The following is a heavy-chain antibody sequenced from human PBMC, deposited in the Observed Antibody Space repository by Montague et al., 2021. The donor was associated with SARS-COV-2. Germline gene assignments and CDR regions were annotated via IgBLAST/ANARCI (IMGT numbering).Heavy chain of an antibody. CDR1: GDSVSSNSAA. V-gene: IGHV6-1*01. CDR2: TYYRSKWYN. Sequence: CAISGDSVSSNSAAWNWIRQSPSRGLEWLGRTYYRSKWYNDYAVSVKSRITINPDTSKNQFSLQLNSVTPEDTTVYYCARDLKPPGDILTGYLPYYYYMDVGAKGHWSPSL. CDR3: ARDLKPPGDILTGYLPYYYYMDV. J-gene: IGHJ6*03. D-gene: IGHD3-9*01.